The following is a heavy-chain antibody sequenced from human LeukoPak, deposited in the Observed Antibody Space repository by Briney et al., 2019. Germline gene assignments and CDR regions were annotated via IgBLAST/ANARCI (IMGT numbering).Heavy chain of an antibody. CDR1: GFTFSDYY. J-gene: IGHJ4*02. Sequence: GGSLRLSCAASGFTFSDYYMSWIRQAPGKGLEWVSYISTFGSTIKYADSVKGRFTISRDNAKNSLYLHMNSLRAEDTAVYYCARDPHDYSNCFDYWGQGTLVTVSS. CDR2: ISTFGSTI. D-gene: IGHD4-11*01. V-gene: IGHV3-11*01. CDR3: ARDPHDYSNCFDY.